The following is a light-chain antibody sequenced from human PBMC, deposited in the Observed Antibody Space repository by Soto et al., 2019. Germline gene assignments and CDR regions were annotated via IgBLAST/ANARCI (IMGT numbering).Light chain of an antibody. CDR2: GAS. Sequence: VMTQAPATLSVSPGEGATLSCRASQTVNNNVAWYQLKDGQAPRLLISGASSRATGIPDRFTGSGSETSFTLTISRLEPEDFALYYCQHYQSGHPIAFGQGTRLDIK. J-gene: IGKJ5*01. CDR1: QTVNNN. CDR3: QHYQSGHPIA. V-gene: IGKV3-20*01.